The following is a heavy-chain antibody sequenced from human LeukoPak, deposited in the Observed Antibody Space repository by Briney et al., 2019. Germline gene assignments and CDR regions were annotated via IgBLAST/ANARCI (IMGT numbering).Heavy chain of an antibody. CDR2: IADDGKTT. V-gene: IGHV3-30*18. Sequence: GGSLRLSCAASGFTFSIYGTHWVRQAPGKGLEWVAVIADDGKTTYYADSVKGGFTISRDNSKNTLYLQMNSLRPEDTAVYYCTKEGLPSGTSWSAWFDPWGQGTLVTVSS. D-gene: IGHD3-10*01. CDR3: TKEGLPSGTSWSAWFDP. CDR1: GFTFSIYG. J-gene: IGHJ5*02.